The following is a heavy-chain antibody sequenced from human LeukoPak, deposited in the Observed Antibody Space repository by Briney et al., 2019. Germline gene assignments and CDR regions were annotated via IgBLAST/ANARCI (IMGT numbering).Heavy chain of an antibody. D-gene: IGHD1-26*01. V-gene: IGHV4-59*01. CDR2: IYDSGST. J-gene: IGHJ4*02. CDR3: ARGILVGATGYSFDH. CDR1: GGSISTYY. Sequence: PSETLSLTCTVSGGSISTYYWSWIRQPPGKGLEWIGNIYDSGSTNYNPSLKSRVTISVDTSKNQFSLKLSSVTAADTAVYYCARGILVGATGYSFDHWGQGTLVTVSA.